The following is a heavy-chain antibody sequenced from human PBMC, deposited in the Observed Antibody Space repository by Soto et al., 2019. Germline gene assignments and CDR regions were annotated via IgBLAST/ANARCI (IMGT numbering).Heavy chain of an antibody. CDR1: GGSISSYY. Sequence: QVQLQESGPGLVKPSETLSLTCTVSGGSISSYYWSWIRQPPGKGLEWIGYIYYSGSTNYNPSLKSRVTISVDTSKNQFPLKLSSVTAADTAVYYCARQPVVWYFDLWGRGTLVTVSS. V-gene: IGHV4-59*01. D-gene: IGHD3-16*02. CDR2: IYYSGST. J-gene: IGHJ2*01. CDR3: ARQPVVWYFDL.